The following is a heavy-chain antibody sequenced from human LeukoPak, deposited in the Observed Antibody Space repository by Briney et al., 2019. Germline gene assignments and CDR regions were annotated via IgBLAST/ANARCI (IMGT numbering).Heavy chain of an antibody. J-gene: IGHJ4*02. D-gene: IGHD3-22*01. CDR1: GYTFTSYY. Sequence: GASVKVSCKASGYTFTSYYMHWVRQAPGQGLEWMGIINPSGGSTSYAQKFQGRVTMTRDTPTSTVYMELSSLRSEDTAVYYCARGVTYYYDSSGYYFDYWGQGTLVTVSS. CDR3: ARGVTYYYDSSGYYFDY. CDR2: INPSGGST. V-gene: IGHV1-46*01.